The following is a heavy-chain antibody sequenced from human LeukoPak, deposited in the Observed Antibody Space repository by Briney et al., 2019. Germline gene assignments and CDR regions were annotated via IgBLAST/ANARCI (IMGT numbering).Heavy chain of an antibody. CDR2: VSSRGAT. CDR1: GASIRNDY. J-gene: IGHJ4*02. CDR3: ARDEGNYYGMAFDF. V-gene: IGHV4-59*01. D-gene: IGHD3-10*01. Sequence: SETLSLTCTVSGASIRNDYWNWIRQSPEKGLEWIGYVSSRGATNYNPSLRSRVTISGDTSKNQFSLRLTSVSAADTAMYFCARDEGNYYGMAFDFWGQGILVTVSS.